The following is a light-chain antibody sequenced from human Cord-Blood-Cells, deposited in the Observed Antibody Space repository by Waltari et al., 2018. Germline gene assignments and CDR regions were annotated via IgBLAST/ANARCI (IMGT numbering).Light chain of an antibody. Sequence: QSALTQPASVSGSPGQSTPISCTGTSSDVGGYNYVSWYQQHPAKAPKLMIYDVSKRPSGVSNRFSGSKSGNTASLTISGLQAEDEADYYCSSYTSSSTLVFGGGTKLTVL. CDR1: SSDVGGYNY. V-gene: IGLV2-14*01. J-gene: IGLJ2*01. CDR2: DVS. CDR3: SSYTSSSTLV.